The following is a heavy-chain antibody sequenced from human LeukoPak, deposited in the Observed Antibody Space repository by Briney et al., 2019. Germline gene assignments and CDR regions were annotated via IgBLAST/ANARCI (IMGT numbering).Heavy chain of an antibody. V-gene: IGHV1-2*02. CDR1: GYTFTGYY. CDR3: AREYSYGYYFDS. D-gene: IGHD5-18*01. J-gene: IGHJ4*02. Sequence: ASVKVSCKASGYTFTGYYMHWVRQAPGQGLEWMGWINPNSGGTNYAQKFQGRVTMTRDTSISTAYMELSRLRSDDTAVYYCAREYSYGYYFDSWGQGTLVTVSS. CDR2: INPNSGGT.